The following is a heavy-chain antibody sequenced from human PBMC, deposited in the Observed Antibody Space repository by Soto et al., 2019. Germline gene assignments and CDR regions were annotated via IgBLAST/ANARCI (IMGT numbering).Heavy chain of an antibody. J-gene: IGHJ5*01. Sequence: QVQLQQWGAGLLKPSETLSLTCAVYGGSFSGHSWTWIRQSPGKGLDWIGDINHSGRVNYSPSLKSRVTISLDTSKNQFPPTPSAVTAADTAMYYCSTRAYDTNGYYRFDPWGQGTLVTVSS. CDR2: INHSGRV. V-gene: IGHV4-34*01. CDR3: STRAYDTNGYYRFDP. D-gene: IGHD3-22*01. CDR1: GGSFSGHS.